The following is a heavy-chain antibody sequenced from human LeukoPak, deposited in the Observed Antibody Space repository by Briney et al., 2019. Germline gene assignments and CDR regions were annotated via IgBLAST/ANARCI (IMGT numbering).Heavy chain of an antibody. Sequence: SETLSLTCTVSGGSISSGSYYWSWIRQPAGKGLEWIGRIYTSGSTNYNPSLKSRVTISVDTSKNQFSLKLSSVTAADTAVYYCASYYYDSSSYYYYWGQGTLVTVSS. CDR3: ASYYYDSSSYYYY. CDR1: GGSISSGSYY. J-gene: IGHJ4*02. CDR2: IYTSGST. V-gene: IGHV4-61*02. D-gene: IGHD3-22*01.